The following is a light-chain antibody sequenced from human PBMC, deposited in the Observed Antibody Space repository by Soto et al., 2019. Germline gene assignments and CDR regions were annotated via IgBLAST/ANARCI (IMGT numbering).Light chain of an antibody. J-gene: IGLJ1*01. Sequence: QPVLTQSPSASASLGASVKLTCTLRSGHSNYAIAWHQQQPEKGPRYLMKLNSDGSHFKGDGIPDRFSGSSSGAERYLTISTLQSEDEADYYCQTWGTGIHVFGTGTKLTVL. CDR3: QTWGTGIHV. CDR1: SGHSNYA. CDR2: LNSDGSH. V-gene: IGLV4-69*01.